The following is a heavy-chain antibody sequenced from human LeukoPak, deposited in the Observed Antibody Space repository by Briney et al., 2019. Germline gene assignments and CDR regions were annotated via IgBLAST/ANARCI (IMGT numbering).Heavy chain of an antibody. CDR2: IRYDGSNK. CDR1: GFTFSSYG. Sequence: GGSLRLSCAASGFTFSSYGMHWVRQAPGKGLEWVAFIRYDGSNKYYADSVKGRFTISRDNSKNTLYLQMNSVTAEDTAVYYCAKAGVTAMVRWNYMDVRGKGTTVTVSS. D-gene: IGHD5-18*01. J-gene: IGHJ6*03. V-gene: IGHV3-30*02. CDR3: AKAGVTAMVRWNYMDV.